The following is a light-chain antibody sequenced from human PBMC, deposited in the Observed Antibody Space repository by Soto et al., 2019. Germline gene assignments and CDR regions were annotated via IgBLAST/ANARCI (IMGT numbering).Light chain of an antibody. CDR3: SSSTLNTTVL. V-gene: IGLV2-14*01. Sequence: QSVLTQPASMSGSPGQSITISCTGTSSDVGGYNYVSWYQRHPGKAPKLMIYEVSNRPSGVSNRFSCSKSGNTASLTISGLQAEDEADYYCSSSTLNTTVLFGGGTKVTVL. CDR2: EVS. CDR1: SSDVGGYNY. J-gene: IGLJ2*01.